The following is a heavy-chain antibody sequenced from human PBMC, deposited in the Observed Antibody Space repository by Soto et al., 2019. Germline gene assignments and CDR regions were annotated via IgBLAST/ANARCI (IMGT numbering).Heavy chain of an antibody. CDR3: AREERDYYFFSGYYRADWFDP. CDR1: GGSISSGDYY. V-gene: IGHV4-30-4*01. CDR2: IYYSGST. J-gene: IGHJ5*02. Sequence: PSETLSLTCTVSGGSISSGDYYWSWIRQPPGKGLEWIGYIYYSGSTYYNPSLKSRVTISVDTSKNQFSLKLSSVTAADTAVYYCAREERDYYFFSGYYRADWFDPSGQAPLVTVS. D-gene: IGHD3-3*01.